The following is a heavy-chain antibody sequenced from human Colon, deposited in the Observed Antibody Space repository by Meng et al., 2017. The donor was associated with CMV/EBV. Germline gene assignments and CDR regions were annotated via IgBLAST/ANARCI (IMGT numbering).Heavy chain of an antibody. CDR1: GYTFTGYW. Sequence: QVHLVQSGVEVKKPGTSVNLSCKASGYTFTGYWMHWVRQAPGQGLEWMGRIKPSTGDTNYAQNFQGRVTVTRDTSISTVYMEVNSLTSDDTAVYYCTREGFDYWGQGALVTVSS. J-gene: IGHJ4*02. CDR2: IKPSTGDT. CDR3: TREGFDY. V-gene: IGHV1-2*06.